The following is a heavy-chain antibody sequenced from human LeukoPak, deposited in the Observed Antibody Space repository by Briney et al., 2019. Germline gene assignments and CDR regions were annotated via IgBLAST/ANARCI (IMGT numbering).Heavy chain of an antibody. V-gene: IGHV1-2*02. CDR3: ASPGSPYDILTGPGYCDH. D-gene: IGHD3-9*01. Sequence: ASVKVSCKASGYTFTGYYMHWVRQAPGQGLEWMGWINPNSGGTNYAQKFQGRVTMTRDTSISTAYMELSRLRYDDTAVYYCASPGSPYDILTGPGYCDHWGQGTLVTVSS. CDR2: INPNSGGT. CDR1: GYTFTGYY. J-gene: IGHJ4*02.